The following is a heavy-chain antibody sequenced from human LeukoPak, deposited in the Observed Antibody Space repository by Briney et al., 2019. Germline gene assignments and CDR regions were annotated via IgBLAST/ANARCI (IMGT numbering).Heavy chain of an antibody. CDR1: GFTFSDYW. CDR2: IKQDGSEK. J-gene: IGHJ6*02. CDR3: ARAMDV. Sequence: GGSLRLSCAASGFTFSDYWMHWVRQAPGKGLEWVANIKQDGSEKFYVDSVKGRFTISRDNAKNALYLQMNSLRAEDTAVYYCARAMDVWGQGTTVTVSS. V-gene: IGHV3-7*03.